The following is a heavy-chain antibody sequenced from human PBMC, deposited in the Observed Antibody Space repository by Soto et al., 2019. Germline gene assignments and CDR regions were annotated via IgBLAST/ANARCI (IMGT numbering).Heavy chain of an antibody. CDR1: GYSFTRYG. J-gene: IGHJ4*02. V-gene: IGHV1-18*01. CDR2: ITPYNDDT. Sequence: QVQLVHSGGEVKKPGASVKVSCKASGYSFTRYGISWVRQAPGQGLEWMGWITPYNDDTYYAKKFQGRVTMTTDTSTSTVYMELRSLTSDDTAVYYCARDRGDDYCSGGNCYGDYWGQGTLVTVSS. CDR3: ARDRGDDYCSGGNCYGDY. D-gene: IGHD2-15*01.